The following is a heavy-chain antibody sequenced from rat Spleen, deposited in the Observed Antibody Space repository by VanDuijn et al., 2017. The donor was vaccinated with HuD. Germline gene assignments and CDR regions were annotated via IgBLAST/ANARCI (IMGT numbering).Heavy chain of an antibody. J-gene: IGHJ2*01. CDR2: ISYDGSST. Sequence: EVQLVESGGGLVQPGRSLKLSCAASGFTFSDYYMAWVRQAPTKGLEWVATISYDGSSTYYRDSVKGRFTVSRDNAKGTLFLQMDSLRSEDTATYYCAKSRFYYYDGGYYCFNYWGQGVMVTVSS. D-gene: IGHD1-12*02. CDR3: AKSRFYYYDGGYYCFNY. V-gene: IGHV5-29*01. CDR1: GFTFSDYY.